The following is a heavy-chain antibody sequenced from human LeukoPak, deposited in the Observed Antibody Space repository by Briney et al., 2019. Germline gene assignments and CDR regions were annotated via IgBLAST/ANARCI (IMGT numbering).Heavy chain of an antibody. CDR2: LIVGNGNQ. CDR1: GFVFSSYS. J-gene: IGHJ4*02. Sequence: GGSLRLSCAASGFVFSSYSMNWVRQAPGKGLEWVSFLIVGNGNQHYADSVKGRFTISRDDAKNSLYLQMNSLRAEDTAVYYCARDRNGGSFDYWGQGTLVTVAS. V-gene: IGHV3-48*01. D-gene: IGHD4-23*01. CDR3: ARDRNGGSFDY.